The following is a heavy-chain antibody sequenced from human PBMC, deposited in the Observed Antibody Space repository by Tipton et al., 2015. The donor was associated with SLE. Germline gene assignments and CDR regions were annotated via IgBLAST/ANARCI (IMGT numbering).Heavy chain of an antibody. Sequence: TLSLTCTVSGGSISSGGYYWSWIRQPPGKGLEWIGEVNHSGSTNYNPSLKSRVTISVDTSNNQFSLKLSSVTAADTAVDYCAREGGTGTYSDYWGQGTLVTVSS. D-gene: IGHD1-1*01. J-gene: IGHJ4*02. V-gene: IGHV4-39*07. CDR1: GGSISSGGYY. CDR2: VNHSGST. CDR3: AREGGTGTYSDY.